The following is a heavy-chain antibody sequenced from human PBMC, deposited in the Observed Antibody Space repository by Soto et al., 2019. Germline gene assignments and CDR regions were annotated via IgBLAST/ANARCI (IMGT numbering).Heavy chain of an antibody. J-gene: IGHJ4*02. CDR3: AREFYDSSGYSDYFGY. CDR2: IYPGDSDT. D-gene: IGHD3-22*01. CDR1: GYSFTSYW. Sequence: GEPLKISCKGSGYSFTSYWIGWVRQMPGKGLEWMGIIYPGDSDTRYSPSFQGQVTISADKSISTAYLQWSSLKASDTAMYYCAREFYDSSGYSDYFGYRGQGTLVTVSS. V-gene: IGHV5-51*01.